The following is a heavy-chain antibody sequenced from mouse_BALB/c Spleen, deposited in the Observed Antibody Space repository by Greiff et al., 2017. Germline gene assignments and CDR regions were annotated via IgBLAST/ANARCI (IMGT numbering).Heavy chain of an antibody. CDR3: ARGYGYDGYAMDY. V-gene: IGHV5-6-5*01. J-gene: IGHJ4*01. Sequence: EVQLVESGGGLVKPGGSLKLSCAASGFTFSSYAMSWVRQTPEKSLEWVASISSGGSTYYPDSVKGRFTISRDNARNILYLQMSSLRSEDTAMYYCARGYGYDGYAMDYWGQGTSVTVSS. D-gene: IGHD2-2*01. CDR1: GFTFSSYA. CDR2: ISSGGST.